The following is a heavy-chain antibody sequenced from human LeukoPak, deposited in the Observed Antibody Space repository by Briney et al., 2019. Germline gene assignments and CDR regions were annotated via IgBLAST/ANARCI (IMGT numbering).Heavy chain of an antibody. CDR3: ARDPYSSTWSYGMDV. Sequence: PWRSLRLSCAASGFTFSSYARHWVRQAPGKGPEWVANIKQDGSEEVYVDSVKGRFTISRDNAKNSLFLQMNTLRAEDTAVYYCARDPYSSTWSYGMDVWGQGTTVIVSS. CDR2: IKQDGSEE. V-gene: IGHV3-7*05. CDR1: GFTFSSYA. D-gene: IGHD6-6*01. J-gene: IGHJ6*02.